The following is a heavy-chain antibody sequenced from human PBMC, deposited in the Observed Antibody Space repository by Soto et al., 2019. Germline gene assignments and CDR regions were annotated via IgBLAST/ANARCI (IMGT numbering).Heavy chain of an antibody. CDR2: ISGSGGST. V-gene: IGHV3-23*01. CDR1: GFTFSSYA. J-gene: IGHJ5*02. D-gene: IGHD6-19*01. Sequence: PGGSLRLSCAASGFTFSSYAMSWVRQAPGKGLEWVSAISGSGGSTYYADSVKGRFTISRDNSKNTLYLQMNSLRAEDTAVYYCAKKSRAVAGPTAWFDPWGQGTLVTVSS. CDR3: AKKSRAVAGPTAWFDP.